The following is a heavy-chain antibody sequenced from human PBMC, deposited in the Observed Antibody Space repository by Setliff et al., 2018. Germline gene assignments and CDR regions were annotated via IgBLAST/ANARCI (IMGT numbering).Heavy chain of an antibody. J-gene: IGHJ4*02. Sequence: ASVKVSCKASGYTFTGPYMHWVRQAPGQGLEWMGWINPDTGYSKYAHKFQGRVTMTTDTSITTAYMELNNLTSDDTAVYFCTWGPGGYFDFWGRGTLVTVSS. CDR3: TWGPGGYFDF. D-gene: IGHD3-22*01. V-gene: IGHV1-2*02. CDR2: INPDTGYS. CDR1: GYTFTGPY.